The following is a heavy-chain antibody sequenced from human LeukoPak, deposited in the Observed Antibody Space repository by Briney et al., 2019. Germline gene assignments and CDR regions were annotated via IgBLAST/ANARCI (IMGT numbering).Heavy chain of an antibody. CDR1: GFTFSSYE. Sequence: PGGSLRLSCAASGFTFSSYEMNWVRQAPGKGLEWVSYISSSGSTIYYADSVKGRFTISRDNAKNSLYLQMNSLRAEDTTVYYCAELGITMIGGVWGKGTTVTISS. CDR3: AELGITMIGGV. J-gene: IGHJ6*04. D-gene: IGHD3-10*02. V-gene: IGHV3-48*03. CDR2: ISSSGSTI.